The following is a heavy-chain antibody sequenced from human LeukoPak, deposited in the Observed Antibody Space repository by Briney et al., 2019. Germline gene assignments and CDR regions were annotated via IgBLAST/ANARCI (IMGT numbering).Heavy chain of an antibody. D-gene: IGHD4-17*01. V-gene: IGHV1-69*05. CDR1: GGTFNNSA. CDR3: ARDVHGDYGSGWFDP. Sequence: SVKVSCKTSGGTFNNSAISWVRQAPGQGLEWLGGIMPLFGTAVYAQKFQGRVTITKDESTRTVYLELTSLTSDDTAVYYCARDVHGDYGSGWFDPWGQGTLVSVSS. CDR2: IMPLFGTA. J-gene: IGHJ5*02.